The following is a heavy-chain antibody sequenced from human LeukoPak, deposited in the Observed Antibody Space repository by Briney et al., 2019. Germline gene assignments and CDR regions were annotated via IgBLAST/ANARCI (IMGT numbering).Heavy chain of an antibody. CDR1: GYNFGTSW. V-gene: IGHV5-51*01. CDR2: IYPSDSDT. Sequence: GESLKISCKGSGYNFGTSWIGWVRQMPGKGLEWMGIIYPSDSDTRYTPSFQGQVTFSVGKSITTAYLQWSSLKASDTAIYYCARRANSGWLLASYFDCWGQGTLVTVSS. CDR3: ARRANSGWLLASYFDC. D-gene: IGHD6-19*01. J-gene: IGHJ4*02.